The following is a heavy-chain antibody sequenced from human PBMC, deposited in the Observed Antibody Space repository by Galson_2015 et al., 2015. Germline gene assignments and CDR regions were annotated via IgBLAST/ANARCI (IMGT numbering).Heavy chain of an antibody. D-gene: IGHD5-18*01. CDR2: IGDSGRAM. CDR3: TRERRGVLLTAMFTNYYYYMDV. V-gene: IGHV3-48*02. J-gene: IGHJ6*03. Sequence: SLRLSCAASGFTFSSYTINWVRQAPEKGLGWVSSIGDSGRAMSYADSVKGRFTISRDNAKDSLFLQMNSLRDEDTAIYYCTRERRGVLLTAMFTNYYYYMDVWGRGTTVTVSS. CDR1: GFTFSSYT.